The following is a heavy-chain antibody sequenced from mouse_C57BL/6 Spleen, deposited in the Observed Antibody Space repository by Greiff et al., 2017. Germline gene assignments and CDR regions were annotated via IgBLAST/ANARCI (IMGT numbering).Heavy chain of an antibody. CDR2: IWRGGST. CDR1: GFSLTSYG. J-gene: IGHJ4*01. CDR3: AGEGGGYAMDY. Sequence: VKLVESGPGLVQPSQSLSITCTVSGFSLTSYGVHWVRQSPGKGLEWLGVIWRGGSTDYNAAFMSRLSITKDNAKSQVFFKMNSLQADDTAIYYCAGEGGGYAMDYWGQGTSVTVSS. V-gene: IGHV2-5*01.